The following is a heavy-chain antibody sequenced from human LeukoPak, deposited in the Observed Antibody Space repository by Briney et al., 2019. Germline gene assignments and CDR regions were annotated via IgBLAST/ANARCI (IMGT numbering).Heavy chain of an antibody. V-gene: IGHV3-74*01. CDR1: GFTFNTYW. CDR3: AREDDWNYEDY. CDR2: INSGGSDT. J-gene: IGHJ4*02. Sequence: GGSLRLSCAASGFTFNTYWMHWVRQAPGKGLVWVSRINSGGSDTTYADSVKGRFTISRDNAKNSLYLQMNSLRAEDTAIYYCAREDDWNYEDYWGQGTLVTVSS. D-gene: IGHD1-7*01.